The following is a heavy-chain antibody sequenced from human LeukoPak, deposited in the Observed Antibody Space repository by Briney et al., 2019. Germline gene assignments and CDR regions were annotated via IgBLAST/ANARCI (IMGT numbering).Heavy chain of an antibody. Sequence: GGSLRLSCAASGFTFSSYWMSWVRQAPGKGLEWVANIKQDGSEKYYVDSVKGRFTISRDNAKNSLYLEMNSLRAEGTAVYYCVRERTNYYDSSGYYWGQGSLVTVSS. CDR2: IKQDGSEK. CDR1: GFTFSSYW. V-gene: IGHV3-7*05. J-gene: IGHJ4*02. CDR3: VRERTNYYDSSGYY. D-gene: IGHD3-22*01.